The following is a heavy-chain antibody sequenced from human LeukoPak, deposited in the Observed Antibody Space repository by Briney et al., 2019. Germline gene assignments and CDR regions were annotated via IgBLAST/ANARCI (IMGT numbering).Heavy chain of an antibody. CDR3: SRGLDSRKLGY. V-gene: IGHV4-31*03. D-gene: IGHD3-22*01. CDR2: LHPSGNL. Sequence: PSQTLSLTCTVSGASFSSGDQYWNWIRQSPGKGLEWIGSLHPSGNLYNNPSLESRVTMSVDTSKNRFSLNLNSVTAADTAVYFCSRGLDSRKLGYWGQGTLVTVSS. J-gene: IGHJ4*02. CDR1: GASFSSGDQY.